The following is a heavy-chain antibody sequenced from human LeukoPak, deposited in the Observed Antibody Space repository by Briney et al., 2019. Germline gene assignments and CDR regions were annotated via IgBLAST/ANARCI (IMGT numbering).Heavy chain of an antibody. J-gene: IGHJ5*02. CDR2: IWYDGTNK. V-gene: IGHV3-33*08. CDR1: GFTFGTYA. D-gene: IGHD4-17*01. Sequence: GGSLRLSCAASGFTFGTYAMNWVRQAPGKGLEWVAVIWYDGTNKYYADSVKGRFTISRDNSKNTLYLQMNSLRAEDTAVYYCARATVTRWFDPWGQGTLVTVSS. CDR3: ARATVTRWFDP.